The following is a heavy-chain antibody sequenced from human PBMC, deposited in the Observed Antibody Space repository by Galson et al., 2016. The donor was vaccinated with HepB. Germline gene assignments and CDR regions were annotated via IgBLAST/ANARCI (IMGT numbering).Heavy chain of an antibody. Sequence: SVKVSCKASGYTFTTYGISWVRQAPGQGLEWMGVINPSGGSAIYAQKFQGRVTMTRDTSTSTVYMELSSLRSEDTGVYFCARDFSGGAARFNWFDPWGQGTLVTVSS. J-gene: IGHJ5*02. D-gene: IGHD6-6*01. CDR2: INPSGGSA. CDR1: GYTFTTYG. CDR3: ARDFSGGAARFNWFDP. V-gene: IGHV1-46*01.